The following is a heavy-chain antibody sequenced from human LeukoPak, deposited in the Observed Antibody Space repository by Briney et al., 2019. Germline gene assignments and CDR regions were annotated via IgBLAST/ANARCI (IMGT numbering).Heavy chain of an antibody. Sequence: GGSLRLSCAASGFTFSRYAMSWVPQAPGKGLEWVSALSGSGGSTYYADSVKGRFTISRDNSKNTLYLQMNSLRAEDTAVYYCAKSFGLAAHPYFDYWGQGTLVTVSS. J-gene: IGHJ4*02. V-gene: IGHV3-23*01. CDR1: GFTFSRYA. CDR3: AKSFGLAAHPYFDY. D-gene: IGHD6-6*01. CDR2: LSGSGGST.